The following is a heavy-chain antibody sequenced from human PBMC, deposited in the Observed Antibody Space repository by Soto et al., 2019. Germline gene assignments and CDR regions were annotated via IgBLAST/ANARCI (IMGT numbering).Heavy chain of an antibody. CDR1: GYNFTSYY. V-gene: IGHV1-46*01. Sequence: GASVKVSCKASGYNFTSYYMHWVRQAPGQGLEWMGIINPKNGKTTYAQKFQGRITVTRDTSTTTVYMELKSLRSEDTAVYYCVAGMDVWGQGTTVTVSS. CDR3: VAGMDV. CDR2: INPKNGKT. J-gene: IGHJ6*02.